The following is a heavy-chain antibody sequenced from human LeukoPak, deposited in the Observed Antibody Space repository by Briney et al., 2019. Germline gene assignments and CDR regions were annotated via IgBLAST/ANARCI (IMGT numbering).Heavy chain of an antibody. CDR2: IDHSGST. V-gene: IGHV4-4*02. CDR1: GGSISSSNW. CDR3: ARERPYYDFWSGYANWFDP. D-gene: IGHD3-3*01. J-gene: IGHJ5*02. Sequence: SETLSLTCAVSGGSISSSNWWSWVRQPPGKGLEWIGEIDHSGSTNYNPSLKSRVTISVDKSKNQFSLKLSSVTAADTAVYYCARERPYYDFWSGYANWFDPWGQGTLVTVSS.